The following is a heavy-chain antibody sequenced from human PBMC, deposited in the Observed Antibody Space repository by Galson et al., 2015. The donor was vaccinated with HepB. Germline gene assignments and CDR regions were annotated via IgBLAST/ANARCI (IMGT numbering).Heavy chain of an antibody. Sequence: SVKVSCKASGGTFSSYTISWVRQAPGQGLEWMGRIIPILGIANYAQKFQGRVTITADKSTSTAYMELSSLRSEDTAVYYCARDPTYYYDSSDGYYYYGMDVWGQGTLVTVSS. V-gene: IGHV1-69*04. CDR2: IIPILGIA. D-gene: IGHD3-22*01. J-gene: IGHJ6*02. CDR1: GGTFSSYT. CDR3: ARDPTYYYDSSDGYYYYGMDV.